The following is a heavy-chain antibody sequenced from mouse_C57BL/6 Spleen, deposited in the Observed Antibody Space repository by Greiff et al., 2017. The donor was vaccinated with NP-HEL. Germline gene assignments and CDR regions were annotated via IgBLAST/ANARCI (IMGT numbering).Heavy chain of an antibody. J-gene: IGHJ4*01. Sequence: QVQLQQSGAELVRPGASVKLSCKASGYTFTDYYINWVKQRPGQGLEWIARIYPGSGNTYYNEKFKGKATLTAEKSSSTAYMQLSSLTSEDSAVYFCARGRGPYAMDYWGQGTSVTVSS. CDR2: IYPGSGNT. CDR3: ARGRGPYAMDY. CDR1: GYTFTDYY. V-gene: IGHV1-76*01.